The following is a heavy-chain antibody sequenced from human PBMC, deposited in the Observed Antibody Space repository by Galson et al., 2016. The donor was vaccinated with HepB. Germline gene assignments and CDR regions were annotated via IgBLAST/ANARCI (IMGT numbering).Heavy chain of an antibody. Sequence: SLRLSCAASGFVFTSYSMNWVRQAPGKGLEWVSSISSSSSYIYYADSVKGRFTISRDNAKNSLYLQMNSLRAEDTAVYYCARDLRRSSSSSDYWGQGTLVTVSS. CDR2: ISSSSSYI. D-gene: IGHD6-6*01. J-gene: IGHJ4*02. CDR3: ARDLRRSSSSSDY. V-gene: IGHV3-21*06. CDR1: GFVFTSYS.